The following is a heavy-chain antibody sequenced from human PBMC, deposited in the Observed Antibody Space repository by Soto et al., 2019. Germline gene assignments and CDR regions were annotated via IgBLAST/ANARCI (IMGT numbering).Heavy chain of an antibody. D-gene: IGHD1-7*01. V-gene: IGHV1-2*02. CDR3: ARANWNYVYFDY. CDR2: INPNSGGT. Sequence: EASVKVSCKASGYTFTGYYMHWVRQAPGQGLEWMGWINPNSGGTNYAQKFQGRVTMTRDTSISTAYMELSRLRSDDTAVYYCARANWNYVYFDYWGQGTLVTVSS. CDR1: GYTFTGYY. J-gene: IGHJ4*02.